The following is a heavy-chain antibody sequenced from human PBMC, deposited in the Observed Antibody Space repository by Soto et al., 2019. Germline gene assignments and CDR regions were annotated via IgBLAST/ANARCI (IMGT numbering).Heavy chain of an antibody. CDR1: GYTFTTYY. Sequence: QGQLVQSGAEVKKPGASVKVSCKASGYTFTTYYIHWMRQAPGQGLEWMGMFNPYTGGTRYAHKFQGRVTMTGDTSTSTGYMELSSLRSDDTAVYYCARLWGEIGTAFDPCGQGTLVTVSS. CDR3: ARLWGEIGTAFDP. J-gene: IGHJ5*02. D-gene: IGHD1-1*01. CDR2: FNPYTGGT. V-gene: IGHV1-46*01.